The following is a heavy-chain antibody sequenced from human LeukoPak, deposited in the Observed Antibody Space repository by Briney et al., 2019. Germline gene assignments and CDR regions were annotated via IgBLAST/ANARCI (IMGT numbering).Heavy chain of an antibody. CDR3: AKECDASFYELDS. Sequence: GGSLRLSCAGSGLRFSRYAIHWVRQTHWGLEWVAVISHDGSDNRYADSVRGRVTISRDNSRNMVYLQFSSLTTDDTARYYCAKECDASFYELDSWGQGTHVTVSS. CDR1: GLRFSRYA. J-gene: IGHJ4*02. D-gene: IGHD3-10*01. V-gene: IGHV3-30*04. CDR2: ISHDGSDN.